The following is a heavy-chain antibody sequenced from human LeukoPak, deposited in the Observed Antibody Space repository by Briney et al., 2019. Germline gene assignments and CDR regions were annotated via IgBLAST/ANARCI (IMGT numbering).Heavy chain of an antibody. V-gene: IGHV3-7*03. CDR1: GFTFSSYW. D-gene: IGHD2-15*01. Sequence: TGGSLRLSCAASGFTFSSYWMSWVRQAPGKGLEWVANIKKDGSEKYYVDSVKGRFTISRDNAKNSLYLQMNSLRAEDTAVYYCASGYCSGGSCYPNWFDPWGQGTLVTVSS. CDR3: ASGYCSGGSCYPNWFDP. CDR2: IKKDGSEK. J-gene: IGHJ5*02.